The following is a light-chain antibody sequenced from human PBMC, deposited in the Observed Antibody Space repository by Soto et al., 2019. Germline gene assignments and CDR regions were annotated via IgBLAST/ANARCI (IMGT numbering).Light chain of an antibody. CDR3: CSYTTSNTRQIV. CDR1: SSDVGGYNY. Sequence: QSVLTQPASVSESTGQSITISCTGTSSDVGGYNYVSWYQHHPGKAPKLMIYDVSNRPSGVSNRFSGSKSGNTASLTISGLQPEDEADYYCCSYTTSNTRQIVFGTGTKVIVL. V-gene: IGLV2-14*03. J-gene: IGLJ1*01. CDR2: DVS.